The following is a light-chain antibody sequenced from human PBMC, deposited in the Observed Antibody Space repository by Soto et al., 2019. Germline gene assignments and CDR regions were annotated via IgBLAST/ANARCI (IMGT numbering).Light chain of an antibody. CDR3: QQYGSSPPGLT. CDR2: GAS. CDR1: QSVSSSY. J-gene: IGKJ4*01. Sequence: EIVLTQSPGTLPSSPGERATLSCRASQSVSSSYLAWYQQKPGQAPRLLIYGASSRATRIPDRFSGSGSGTDFTLTISRLEPEDFAVYYCQQYGSSPPGLTFGGGTKVEIK. V-gene: IGKV3-20*01.